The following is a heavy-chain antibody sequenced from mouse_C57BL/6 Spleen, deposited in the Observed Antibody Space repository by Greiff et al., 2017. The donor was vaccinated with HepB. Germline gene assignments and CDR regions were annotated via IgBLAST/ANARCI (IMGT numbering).Heavy chain of an antibody. CDR1: GYTFTDYN. CDR2: INPNNGGT. CDR3: ARKGVVTTTSFDY. V-gene: IGHV1-22*01. J-gene: IGHJ2*01. D-gene: IGHD2-2*01. Sequence: DVQLQESGPELVKPGASVKMSCKASGYTFTDYNMHWVKQSHGKSLEWIGYINPNNGGTSYNQKFKGKATLTVNKSSSTAYMELRSLTSEDSAVYYCARKGVVTTTSFDYWGQGTTLTVSS.